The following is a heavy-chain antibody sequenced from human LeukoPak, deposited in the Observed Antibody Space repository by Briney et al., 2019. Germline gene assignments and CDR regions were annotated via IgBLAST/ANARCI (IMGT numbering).Heavy chain of an antibody. D-gene: IGHD3-10*01. CDR2: INGDGSST. V-gene: IGHV3-23*01. CDR1: GFTFNNYA. J-gene: IGHJ4*02. Sequence: GGSLRLSCAASGFTFNNYAMSWVRQARGKGLEWVSSINGDGSSTYYADSVKGQFTISRDNSKNTLSLQMNSLRVEDTAVYYCAKWGAQAGIYRAVDCWGRGTLVTVSS. CDR3: AKWGAQAGIYRAVDC.